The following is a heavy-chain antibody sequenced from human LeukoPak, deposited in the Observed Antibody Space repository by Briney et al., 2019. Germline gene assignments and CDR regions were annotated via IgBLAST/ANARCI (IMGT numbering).Heavy chain of an antibody. J-gene: IGHJ4*02. CDR3: ARSYYYGSGSYFD. Sequence: GGSLRLSSAGSGFTFRNFAMHWVRQAPGEGLEWVAVLSNDGSNKDYADSVKGRLTISRDNSKNALYLQMNSLRPEDTAVYYCARSYYYGSGSYFDWGQGTLVTVSS. D-gene: IGHD3-10*01. V-gene: IGHV3-30-3*01. CDR2: LSNDGSNK. CDR1: GFTFRNFA.